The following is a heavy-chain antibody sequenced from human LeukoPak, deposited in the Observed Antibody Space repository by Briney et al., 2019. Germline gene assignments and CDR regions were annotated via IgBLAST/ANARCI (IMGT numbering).Heavy chain of an antibody. CDR2: ISSSSSYI. J-gene: IGHJ4*02. V-gene: IGHV3-21*01. Sequence: PGGSLRLSCAASGFTFGSYAMSWVRQAPGKGLEWVSSISSSSSYIYYADSVKGRFTISRDNAKNSLYLQMNSLRAEDTAVYYCARAVEYYYDSSGYPITQEGGQGTLVTVSS. CDR3: ARAVEYYYDSSGYPITQE. D-gene: IGHD3-22*01. CDR1: GFTFGSYA.